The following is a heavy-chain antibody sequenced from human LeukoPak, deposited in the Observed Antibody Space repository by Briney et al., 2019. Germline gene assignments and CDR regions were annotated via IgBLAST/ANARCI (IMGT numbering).Heavy chain of an antibody. CDR2: INSDGSST. CDR3: TSGPGGYCSSTSCYAYYYYGMDV. Sequence: PGGSLRLSCAASGFTFSSYWMHWVRQAPGKGLVWVSRINSDGSSTSYADSVKGRFTISRDNAKNTLYLQMNSLRAEDTAVYYCTSGPGGYCSSTSCYAYYYYGMDVWGQGTTVTVSS. CDR1: GFTFSSYW. J-gene: IGHJ6*02. D-gene: IGHD2-2*03. V-gene: IGHV3-74*01.